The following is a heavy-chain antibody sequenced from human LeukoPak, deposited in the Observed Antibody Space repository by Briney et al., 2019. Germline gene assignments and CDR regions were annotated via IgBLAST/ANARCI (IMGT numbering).Heavy chain of an antibody. CDR3: ARDLGYYRADY. V-gene: IGHV3-7*04. J-gene: IGHJ4*02. Sequence: GGSLRLSCAASGFTFSSYWMSWVRQAPGKGLEWVGNIKGDGSDNHYVDSVRGRFTISRDNAKNSLYLQMNSLRAEDTAVHYCARDLGYYRADYRGQGTLVSVSS. D-gene: IGHD1-26*01. CDR2: IKGDGSDN. CDR1: GFTFSSYW.